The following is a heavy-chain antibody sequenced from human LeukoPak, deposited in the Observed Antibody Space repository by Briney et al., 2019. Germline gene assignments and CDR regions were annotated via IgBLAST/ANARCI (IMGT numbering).Heavy chain of an antibody. CDR1: AFTFSSYT. D-gene: IGHD4-17*01. J-gene: IGHJ6*03. CDR3: AKDAGDPYYMDV. Sequence: KPGGSLRLSCGASAFTFSSYTMNWVRQAPGKGLEWVSSFSTSSRYIYYADSVKGRFTISRDNAKNSLYLQMNSLRADDTAVYFCAKDAGDPYYMDVWGKGTTVTVSS. CDR2: FSTSSRYI. V-gene: IGHV3-21*01.